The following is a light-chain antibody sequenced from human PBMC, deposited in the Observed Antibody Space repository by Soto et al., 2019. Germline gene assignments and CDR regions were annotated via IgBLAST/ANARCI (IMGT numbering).Light chain of an antibody. J-gene: IGKJ4*01. CDR3: KQYNNWLRT. CDR2: GAS. V-gene: IGKV3-15*01. CDR1: QSVGTN. Sequence: EIVMTQSPATLSVSPGERATLSCRASQSVGTNLAWSQQKPGQAPRLLIYGASTRATGIPARFSGSGSGTEFTLTISSLQSEEFAIYYCKQYNNWLRTVGGGTKVDIK.